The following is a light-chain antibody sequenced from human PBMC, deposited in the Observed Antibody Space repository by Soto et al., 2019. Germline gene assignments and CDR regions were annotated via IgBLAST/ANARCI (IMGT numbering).Light chain of an antibody. Sequence: QAVVTQPPSVSGAPGQRVTITCTGSSSNIGAGYDVHWYQQLPGTSPKLLIYGNTNRPSGVPDRFSGSNSGTSASASLALTGLQAGDEADYYCQSYDSSLNTYVFGPGTQLTVL. CDR2: GNT. V-gene: IGLV1-40*01. J-gene: IGLJ1*01. CDR1: SSNIGAGYD. CDR3: QSYDSSLNTYV.